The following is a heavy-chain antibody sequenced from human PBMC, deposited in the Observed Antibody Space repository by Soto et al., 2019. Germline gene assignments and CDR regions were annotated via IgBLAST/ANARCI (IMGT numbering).Heavy chain of an antibody. V-gene: IGHV1-3*01. D-gene: IGHD4-17*01. CDR3: ALNDYGDHERLDF. CDR2: INAGNGNT. J-gene: IGHJ4*02. CDR1: GYTFTSYA. Sequence: ASVKVSCKASGYTFTSYAMHWVRQAPGQRLEWMGWINAGNGNTKYSQKFQGRVTITRDTSASTAYMELSSLRSEDTAVYYGALNDYGDHERLDFWGQGTLVPVAS.